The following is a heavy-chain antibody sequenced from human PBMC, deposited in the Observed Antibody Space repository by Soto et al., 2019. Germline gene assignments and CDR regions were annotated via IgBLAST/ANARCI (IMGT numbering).Heavy chain of an antibody. J-gene: IGHJ3*02. CDR1: GLTVSGKKY. V-gene: IGHV3-53*01. CDR2: LYDGDGT. CDR3: ATWHLREHAYDI. D-gene: IGHD4-17*01. Sequence: DVQLVESGGGLIQPGGSLRLSCAASGLTVSGKKYLAWVRQAPGKGLEWVSALYDGDGTFYADSVKGRFTTSGDSSRTIVYLQMNSLRPDDTAVYYCATWHLREHAYDIWGQGTAVTVSS.